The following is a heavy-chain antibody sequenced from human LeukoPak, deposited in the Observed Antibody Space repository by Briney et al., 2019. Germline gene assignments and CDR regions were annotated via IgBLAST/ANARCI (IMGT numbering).Heavy chain of an antibody. CDR1: VGFFSGCY. Sequence: PSETQSLTCAVCVGFFSGCYGRWLRQPPGKGLEWIGEINHSGTTHYNPSLKSRVTMSEDTSRNQFSLNLNSVTAADTAVYYCARGREAGVPHYFDYWGQGTLLTVSS. J-gene: IGHJ4*02. V-gene: IGHV4-34*01. CDR3: ARGREAGVPHYFDY. D-gene: IGHD6-13*01. CDR2: INHSGTT.